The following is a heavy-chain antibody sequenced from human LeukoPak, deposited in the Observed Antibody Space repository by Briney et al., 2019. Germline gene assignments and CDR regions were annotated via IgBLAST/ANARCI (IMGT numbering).Heavy chain of an antibody. CDR2: STGDSSYT. V-gene: IGHV3-23*01. CDR3: PRLWTTTQPGGDY. D-gene: IGHD4-17*01. CDR1: GFTFSSSA. J-gene: IGHJ4*02. Sequence: GGSLRLSCAASGFTFSSSAMNWVPQAPGKGLEWVSTSTGDSSYTYYADSVKGRFIISRDNSKSTLYLHMSSLRGEDTAVYYCPRLWTTTQPGGDYWGEGAPVTVSS.